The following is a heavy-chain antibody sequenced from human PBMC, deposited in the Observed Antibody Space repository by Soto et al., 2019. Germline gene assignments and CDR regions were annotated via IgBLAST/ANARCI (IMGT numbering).Heavy chain of an antibody. CDR1: GFIFRNYA. CDR3: AKDSPGRYNWFDP. J-gene: IGHJ5*02. V-gene: IGHV3-23*01. CDR2: IRGSGDIT. Sequence: GGSLRLSCVGSGFIFRNYAMTWVRQAPGKGLEWVSSIRGSGDITYSADSVKGRFTISRDNSKNTLYLQMNSLRAEDTAVYYCAKDSPGRYNWFDPWGQGTLVTVSS. D-gene: IGHD3-10*01.